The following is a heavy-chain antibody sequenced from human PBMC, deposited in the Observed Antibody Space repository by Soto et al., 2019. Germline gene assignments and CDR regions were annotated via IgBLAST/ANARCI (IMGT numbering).Heavy chain of an antibody. J-gene: IGHJ4*02. CDR2: ISGGGGHV. CDR3: ARGGPDGSGWYRSFDC. D-gene: IGHD6-19*01. V-gene: IGHV3-23*01. Sequence: GVLRLYCATSGFTFSTYAMTWVRQAPGRGLEWVSAISGGGGHVKYAGSVKGRFTISRDNSKNTLYLQMNSLRAEDAAIYYCARGGPDGSGWYRSFDCWGQGTLVTVSS. CDR1: GFTFSTYA.